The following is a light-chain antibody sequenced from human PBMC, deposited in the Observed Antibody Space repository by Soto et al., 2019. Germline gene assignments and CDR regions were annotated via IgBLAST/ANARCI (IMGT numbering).Light chain of an antibody. CDR1: TSNIGRNE. CDR3: ATWDDSLSGVI. Sequence: QSVLTQPPSASGTPGQRVTISCSGSTSNIGRNEVHWYQHLRGTAPKLLIYNTHQRPSGVPDRFSGSKSGTSASLAISGLQSEDETDYYCATWDDSLSGVIFGGGTKLTVL. J-gene: IGLJ2*01. CDR2: NTH. V-gene: IGLV1-44*01.